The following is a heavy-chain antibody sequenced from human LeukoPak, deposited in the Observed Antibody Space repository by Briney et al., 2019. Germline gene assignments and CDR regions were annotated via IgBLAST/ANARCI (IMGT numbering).Heavy chain of an antibody. CDR3: ASGRTDIVVVPATLRNYYFDY. CDR1: GGTFNSYA. J-gene: IGHJ4*02. Sequence: ASVKVSCKASGGTFNSYAISWVRQAPGQGLEWMGGIIPIFGTPKYAQKFQGRVTITADESTSTAYMELSSLRSEDTAVYYCASGRTDIVVVPATLRNYYFDYWGQGTLVTVSS. D-gene: IGHD2-2*01. CDR2: IIPIFGTP. V-gene: IGHV1-69*13.